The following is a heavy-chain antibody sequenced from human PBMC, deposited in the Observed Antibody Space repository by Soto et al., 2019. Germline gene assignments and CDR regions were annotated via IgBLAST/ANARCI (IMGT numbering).Heavy chain of an antibody. CDR1: GFSFSQAW. Sequence: SLRLSCAASGFSFSQAWLSWVLLAPGKGPEWVGRIKNKTDGGIRAYPAPLRDRFTISRDASSSTLYLQMSSLKTEDTAVYYCITPPYYDFWSGYHFDYWGQGTLVTVSS. CDR3: ITPPYYDFWSGYHFDY. D-gene: IGHD3-3*01. V-gene: IGHV3-15*01. CDR2: IKNKTDGGIR. J-gene: IGHJ4*02.